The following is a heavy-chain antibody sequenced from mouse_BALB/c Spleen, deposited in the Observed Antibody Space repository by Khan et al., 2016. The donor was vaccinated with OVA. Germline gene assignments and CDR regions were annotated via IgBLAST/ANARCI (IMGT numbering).Heavy chain of an antibody. CDR1: GYTFTTYT. CDR3: ARQGAYYRSNGWFSY. J-gene: IGHJ3*01. D-gene: IGHD2-14*01. CDR2: INPSNGYT. V-gene: IGHV1-4*01. Sequence: QIQLVQSGAELARPGASVKMSCKASGYTFTTYTMHWVTQRPGQGREWIGYINPSNGYTNYNQKFKDKSTLTADKSSSTAYMQLSSLTSDYSAVYYCARQGAYYRSNGWFSYWGQGTLLTVSA.